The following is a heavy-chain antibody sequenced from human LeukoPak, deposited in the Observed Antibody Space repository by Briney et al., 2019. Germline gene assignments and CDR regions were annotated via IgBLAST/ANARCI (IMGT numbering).Heavy chain of an antibody. CDR2: INHSGST. CDR1: GGSFSGYY. J-gene: IGHJ4*02. CDR3: ARGYSSGWLVNY. V-gene: IGHV4-34*01. D-gene: IGHD6-19*01. Sequence: SETLSLTCAVYGGSFSGYYWSWIRQPPGKGLEWIGEINHSGSTNYNPSLKSRVTKSVDTSKNQFSLKLSSVTAADTAVYYCARGYSSGWLVNYWGQGTLVTVSS.